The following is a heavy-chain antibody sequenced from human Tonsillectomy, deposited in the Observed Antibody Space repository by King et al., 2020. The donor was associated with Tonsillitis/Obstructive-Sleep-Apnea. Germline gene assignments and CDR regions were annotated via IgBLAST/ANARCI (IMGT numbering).Heavy chain of an antibody. CDR1: GYTFTSYD. J-gene: IGHJ1*01. Sequence: VQLVESGAEVKKPGASVKVSCKASGYTFTSYDITWVRQAPGQGLDWMGWSRPNNGDTNYAQKLQGRVTMTSDTSTSTAYMELRSLRSDDTAVYYCARDYYDSSDYYHGYFQHWGQGTLVTVSS. D-gene: IGHD3-22*01. CDR3: ARDYYDSSDYYHGYFQH. V-gene: IGHV1-18*01. CDR2: SRPNNGDT.